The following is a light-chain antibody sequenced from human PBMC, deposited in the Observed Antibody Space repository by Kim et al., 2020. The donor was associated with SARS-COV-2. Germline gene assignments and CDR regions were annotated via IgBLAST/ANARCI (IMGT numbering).Light chain of an antibody. J-gene: IGKJ1*01. Sequence: DIQMTQSPSTLSAFVGNRVTSTCRASQSVDNWVAWYQQRPGKAPELLIYQASKSASGVPSRFSGSGSGTDFTLSISNLQPGDSGIYYCKQYETYWTFGPGTKVDIK. CDR2: QAS. V-gene: IGKV1-5*03. CDR3: KQYETYWT. CDR1: QSVDNW.